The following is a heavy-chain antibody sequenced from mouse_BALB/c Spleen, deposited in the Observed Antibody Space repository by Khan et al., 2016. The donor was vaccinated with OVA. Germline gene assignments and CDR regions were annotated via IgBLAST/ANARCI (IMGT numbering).Heavy chain of an antibody. Sequence: VQLKESGPELVKPGASVKMSCKASGYTFTSYVMHWVKQKPGLGLEWIGYIYPFNDDTKYNEKFKDKATLTSDKSSSTAYMELSSLTSEDSAVYSCAPVGTYYVSFAYWGQVTLVTVSA. J-gene: IGHJ3*01. CDR2: IYPFNDDT. D-gene: IGHD1-1*01. V-gene: IGHV1S136*01. CDR1: GYTFTSYV. CDR3: APVGTYYVSFAY.